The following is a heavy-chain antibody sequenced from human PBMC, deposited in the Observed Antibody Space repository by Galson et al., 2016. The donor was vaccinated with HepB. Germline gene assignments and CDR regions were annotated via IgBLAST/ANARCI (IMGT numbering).Heavy chain of an antibody. CDR1: GFTFSRHG. CDR3: ARIYHDYVWGSYRHVAFDI. Sequence: SLRLSCAASGFTFSRHGFHWVRQAPGKGLEWVANVKEDGSEKFYVDSVKGRFTISRDNTQNSLYLQMNSLRADDTAVYYCARIYHDYVWGSYRHVAFDIWGQGTMVTVSS. D-gene: IGHD3-16*02. V-gene: IGHV3-7*01. J-gene: IGHJ3*02. CDR2: VKEDGSEK.